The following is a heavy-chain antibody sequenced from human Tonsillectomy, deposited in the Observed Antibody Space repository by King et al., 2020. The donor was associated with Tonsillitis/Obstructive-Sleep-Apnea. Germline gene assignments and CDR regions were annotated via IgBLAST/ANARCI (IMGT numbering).Heavy chain of an antibody. CDR2: ISSSSDYM. V-gene: IGHV3-21*01. CDR1: GFTFSSYT. D-gene: IGHD2-2*02. J-gene: IGHJ6*03. CDR3: VLGYCSSTSCYTYYYYYMDV. Sequence: VQLVESGGGLVKPGGSLRLSCAASGFTFSSYTMNWVRQAPGKGLEWVSSISSSSDYMYYADSVKDRFTVSRDNAKNSLYLQMDSLRAEDTAVYYCVLGYCSSTSCYTYYYYYMDVWGKGTTVTVSS.